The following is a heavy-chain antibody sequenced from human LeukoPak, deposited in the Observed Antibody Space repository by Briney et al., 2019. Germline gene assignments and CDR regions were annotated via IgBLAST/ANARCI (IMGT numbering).Heavy chain of an antibody. CDR1: GFTFSRYG. J-gene: IGHJ4*02. CDR2: ISYDGSNK. Sequence: PGRSLRLSCAASGFTFSRYGIHWVRQAPGKGLEWVAVISYDGSNKYYADSVKGRFTISRDNSKNTLYLQMNSLRAEDTAVYYCAKDTSIAAAGIGYWGQGTLVTVSS. D-gene: IGHD6-13*01. V-gene: IGHV3-30*18. CDR3: AKDTSIAAAGIGY.